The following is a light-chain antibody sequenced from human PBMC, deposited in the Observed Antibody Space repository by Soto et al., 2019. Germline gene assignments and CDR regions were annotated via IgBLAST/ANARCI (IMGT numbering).Light chain of an antibody. Sequence: DIQMTQSPSTLFASVGDRVTITCRASQSISSWLAWYQQKPGKAPKSLIYKASSLESGVPSRFSGGGSGTEFTLTISSLQPDDFATYYCQQYNSYPITFGQGTRLEIK. CDR2: KAS. J-gene: IGKJ5*01. CDR3: QQYNSYPIT. CDR1: QSISSW. V-gene: IGKV1-5*03.